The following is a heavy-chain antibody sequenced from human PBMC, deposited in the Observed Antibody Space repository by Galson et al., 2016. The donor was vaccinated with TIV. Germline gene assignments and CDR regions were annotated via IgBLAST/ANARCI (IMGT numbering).Heavy chain of an antibody. V-gene: IGHV1-2*02. CDR2: INPNSGGT. J-gene: IGHJ4*02. CDR1: GYTFIGYY. Sequence: SVKVSCKASGYTFIGYYMHWVRQAPGQGLEWLGWINPNSGGTSYAQRFQARVTMTRDASISTAYMELSRLRSDDTAVYYCARAVIPRGGNYYFDYWGQGTLVTVSS. D-gene: IGHD3-22*01. CDR3: ARAVIPRGGNYYFDY.